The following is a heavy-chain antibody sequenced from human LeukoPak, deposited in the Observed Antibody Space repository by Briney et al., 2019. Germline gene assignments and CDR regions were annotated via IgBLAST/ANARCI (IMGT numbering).Heavy chain of an antibody. D-gene: IGHD3-10*01. J-gene: IGHJ4*02. CDR1: GFTFSSYA. V-gene: IGHV3-64D*06. Sequence: PGRSLRLSSSASGFTFSSYAMHWVRHAPGKGLEYVSAISSNGGSTSYADSVKGRFTISRDNSKTTLYLQMSRLRAEDTAVYYCVKEAGGPFDYWGQGTLVTVSS. CDR3: VKEAGGPFDY. CDR2: ISSNGGST.